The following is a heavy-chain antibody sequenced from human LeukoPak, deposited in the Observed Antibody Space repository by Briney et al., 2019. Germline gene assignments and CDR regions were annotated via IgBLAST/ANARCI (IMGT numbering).Heavy chain of an antibody. V-gene: IGHV3-20*04. CDR1: GFTFDDYG. Sequence: GGSLRLSCAASGFTFDDYGMSWGRQAPGKGLEWVSGINWNGGSTGYADSVKGRFTISRDNAKNSLYLQMNSLRAEDTALYYCAREFYDSSGYYYYYYYMDVWGKGTTVTVSS. CDR2: INWNGGST. D-gene: IGHD3-22*01. J-gene: IGHJ6*03. CDR3: AREFYDSSGYYYYYYYMDV.